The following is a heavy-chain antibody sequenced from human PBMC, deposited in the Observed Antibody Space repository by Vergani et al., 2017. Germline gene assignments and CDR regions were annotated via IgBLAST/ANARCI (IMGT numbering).Heavy chain of an antibody. Sequence: QVQLQESGPGLVKPSETLSLTCTVSGYSISSGYYWGWIRQPPGQGLEWIGSIYNSGSTYYNPSLKSRVTLSVDTSKNQFSLKLSSVTAADTAVYYCARVTSIAADGIIDPWGQGTLVTVSS. V-gene: IGHV4-38-2*02. CDR1: GYSISSGYY. CDR2: IYNSGST. D-gene: IGHD6-13*01. CDR3: ARVTSIAADGIIDP. J-gene: IGHJ5*02.